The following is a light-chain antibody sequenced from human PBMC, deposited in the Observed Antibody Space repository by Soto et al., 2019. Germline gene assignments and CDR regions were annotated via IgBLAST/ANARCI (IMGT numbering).Light chain of an antibody. CDR3: VLYMGSGISV. CDR1: SGSVSTDYY. Sequence: QAVVTQEPSLSVSPGGTVTLTCGFSSGSVSTDYYPTWCQQTPGQAPRTLIYTTTTRSSGVPDRFSGSILGNKAALTITGVQADDESDYYCVLYMGSGISVFGGGTQLTVL. J-gene: IGLJ7*01. CDR2: TTT. V-gene: IGLV8-61*01.